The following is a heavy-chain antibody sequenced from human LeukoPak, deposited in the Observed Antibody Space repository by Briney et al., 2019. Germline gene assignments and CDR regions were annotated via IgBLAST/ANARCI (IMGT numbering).Heavy chain of an antibody. Sequence: PGGSLRLSCAASGFTFSSYAMSWVRQAPGKGLEWVSYISSSSSTIYYADSVKGRFTISRDNAKNSLYLQTNSLRAEDTAVYYCARDQRLYYDSSGYYYYAFDIWGQGTMVTVSS. D-gene: IGHD3-22*01. CDR1: GFTFSSYA. CDR3: ARDQRLYYDSSGYYYYAFDI. CDR2: ISSSSSTI. J-gene: IGHJ3*02. V-gene: IGHV3-48*01.